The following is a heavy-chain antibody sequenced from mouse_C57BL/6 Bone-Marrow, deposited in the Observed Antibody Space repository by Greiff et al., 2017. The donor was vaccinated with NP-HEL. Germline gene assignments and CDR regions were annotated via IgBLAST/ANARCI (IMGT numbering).Heavy chain of an antibody. J-gene: IGHJ2*01. CDR2: IHPNSGST. D-gene: IGHD2-3*01. CDR3: ASDDGYYADYFDY. CDR1: GYTFTSYW. V-gene: IGHV1-64*01. Sequence: VQLQQPGAELVKPGASVKLSCKASGYTFTSYWMHWVKQRPGQGLEWIGMIHPNSGSTNYNEKFKSKATLTVDKSSSTAYTQLSSLTSEDSAVYYCASDDGYYADYFDYWGQGTTLTVSS.